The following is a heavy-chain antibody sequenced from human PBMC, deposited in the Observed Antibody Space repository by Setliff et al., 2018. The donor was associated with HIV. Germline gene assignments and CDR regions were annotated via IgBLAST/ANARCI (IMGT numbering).Heavy chain of an antibody. J-gene: IGHJ3*02. V-gene: IGHV5-51*01. Sequence: GESLKISCKTSGYNFDGFWIAWARQMPGKGLELMGIIFPGDSDTRYSPSLHGQVAISVDKSINTAYLQWSSLKASDTAIYFCASRWGDGSYDTFDIWGQGTTVTVSS. CDR1: GYNFDGFW. CDR2: IFPGDSDT. D-gene: IGHD3-10*01. CDR3: ASRWGDGSYDTFDI.